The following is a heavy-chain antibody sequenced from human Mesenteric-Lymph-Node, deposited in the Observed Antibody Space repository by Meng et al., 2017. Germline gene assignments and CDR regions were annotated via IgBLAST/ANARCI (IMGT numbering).Heavy chain of an antibody. CDR2: IYYSGST. V-gene: IGHV4-39*07. CDR3: ARGAVAGNTEINFDY. J-gene: IGHJ4*02. D-gene: IGHD6-19*01. Sequence: SETLSLTCTVSGGSISSSSYYWGWIRQPPGKGLEWIGSIYYSGSTYYNPSLKSRVTISVDTSKNQFSLKLSSVTAADTAVYYCARGAVAGNTEINFDYWGQGTLVTVSS. CDR1: GGSISSSSYY.